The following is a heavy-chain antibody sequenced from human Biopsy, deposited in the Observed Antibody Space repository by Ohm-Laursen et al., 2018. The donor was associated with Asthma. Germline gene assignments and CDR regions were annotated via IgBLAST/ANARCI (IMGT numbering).Heavy chain of an antibody. CDR2: IWYDGGNK. J-gene: IGHJ6*02. CDR1: GFTFSSYG. CDR3: ARDIVATMIGYYYYGMDV. V-gene: IGHV3-33*01. D-gene: IGHD5-12*01. Sequence: SLRLSCAASGFTFSSYGMHWVRQAPGKGLEWVAVIWYDGGNKYYADSVEGRFIISRDNSKNTLYLQMNSLRAEDTAVYYCARDIVATMIGYYYYGMDVWGQGTTVTVSS.